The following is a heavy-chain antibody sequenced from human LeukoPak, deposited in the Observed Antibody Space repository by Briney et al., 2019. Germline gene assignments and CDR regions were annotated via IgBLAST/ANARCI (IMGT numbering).Heavy chain of an antibody. V-gene: IGHV3-48*04. CDR1: GFTFRSYS. Sequence: GGSLRLSCAGSGFTFRSYSMNWVRQAPGKGLEWVSYISTSDSTIYYADSVKGRFTISRDNAKNSLYLQMNSLRADDTAVYYCARAVRGDSYGFVYHYFYTDVRGKGTTVTVSS. CDR2: ISTSDSTI. CDR3: ARAVRGDSYGFVYHYFYTDV. J-gene: IGHJ6*03. D-gene: IGHD5-18*01.